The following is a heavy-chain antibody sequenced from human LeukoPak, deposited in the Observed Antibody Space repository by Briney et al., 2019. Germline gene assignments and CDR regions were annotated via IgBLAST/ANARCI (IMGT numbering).Heavy chain of an antibody. D-gene: IGHD6-19*01. CDR2: ISGSGGST. Sequence: GGSLRLSCAASGFTFSSYAMSWVRQAPGKGLEWVSAISGSGGSTYYADSVKGRFTISRDNSKNTLYLQINSLRAEDTAVYYCAKSISSGWYSFDYWGQGTLVTVSS. CDR3: AKSISSGWYSFDY. V-gene: IGHV3-23*01. CDR1: GFTFSSYA. J-gene: IGHJ4*02.